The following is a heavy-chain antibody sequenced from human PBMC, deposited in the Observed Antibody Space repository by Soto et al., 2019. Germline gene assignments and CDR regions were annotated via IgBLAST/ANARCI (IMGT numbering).Heavy chain of an antibody. V-gene: IGHV3-43D*03. CDR3: AKGRYSGTLDY. CDR1: GFTFDDYA. Sequence: GGSLRLSCAASGFTFDDYAMHWVRQALGKGLEWVSLISWDGGSTYYADSVKGRFTISRDNSKNSLYLQMNSLRAEDTALYYCAKGRYSGTLDYWGQGTLVTVSS. CDR2: ISWDGGST. J-gene: IGHJ4*02. D-gene: IGHD1-26*01.